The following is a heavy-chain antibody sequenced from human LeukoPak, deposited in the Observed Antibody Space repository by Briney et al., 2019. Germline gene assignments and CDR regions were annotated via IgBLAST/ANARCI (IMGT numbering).Heavy chain of an antibody. V-gene: IGHV3-23*01. J-gene: IGHJ4*02. CDR1: GFTFSSYA. CDR2: ISGSGGST. Sequence: PGGSLRLSCAASGFTFSSYAMSWVRQAPGKGLEWVSAISGSGGSTYYADSVKGRFTISRDNSKNTLYLQMNSLRAEDTAVYYCAVQVVADVITPDYWGQGTLVTVSS. D-gene: IGHD3-22*01. CDR3: AVQVVADVITPDY.